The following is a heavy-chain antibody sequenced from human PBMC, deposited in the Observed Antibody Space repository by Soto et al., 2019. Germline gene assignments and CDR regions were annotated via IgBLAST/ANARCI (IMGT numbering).Heavy chain of an antibody. CDR3: ARGPRGVTPYDFWSGYSGRYYYYGMDV. CDR1: GGCFSGYY. D-gene: IGHD3-3*01. Sequence: QVQLQQWGAGLLKPSESLSLTCAVYGGCFSGYYWSWIRQPPGKGLEWIGEINHSGSTNYNPSLKSRVTISVDTSKNQFSLKLSSVPAADTAVYYCARGPRGVTPYDFWSGYSGRYYYYGMDVWGQGTTVTVSS. CDR2: INHSGST. J-gene: IGHJ6*02. V-gene: IGHV4-34*01.